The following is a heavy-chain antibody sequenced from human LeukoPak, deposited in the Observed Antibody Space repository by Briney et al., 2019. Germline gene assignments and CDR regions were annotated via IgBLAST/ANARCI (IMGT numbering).Heavy chain of an antibody. J-gene: IGHJ4*02. D-gene: IGHD5-24*01. Sequence: GGSLRLSCAASGFTFTNYAMAWVRQAPGKGLEWVSTASSDGSGTYYVDSVQGRFTVSRVNSRSIMSLQMNSLRGDDTAVYYCATSEMATRKGHHYWGQGALVTVSS. CDR3: ATSEMATRKGHHY. V-gene: IGHV3-23*01. CDR1: GFTFTNYA. CDR2: ASSDGSGT.